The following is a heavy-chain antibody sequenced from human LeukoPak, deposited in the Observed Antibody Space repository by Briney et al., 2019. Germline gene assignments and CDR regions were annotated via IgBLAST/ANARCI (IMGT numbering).Heavy chain of an antibody. Sequence: PGGSLRHSCAASGFTISSYGMSWVRQAPGKGLEWVSSISGGTTYYADSVKGRFTISRDNSKNIVSLQMNSLRAEDTAVYYCAKSVYGSGNYWGQGTLVTVSS. CDR1: GFTISSYG. CDR3: AKSVYGSGNY. CDR2: ISGGTT. D-gene: IGHD3-10*01. J-gene: IGHJ4*02. V-gene: IGHV3-23*01.